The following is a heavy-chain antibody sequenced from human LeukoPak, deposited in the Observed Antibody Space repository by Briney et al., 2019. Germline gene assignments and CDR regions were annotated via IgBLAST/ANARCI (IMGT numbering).Heavy chain of an antibody. Sequence: ASVKVSCKVSGYTLTELSMHWVRQAPGKGLEWMGGFDPEDGETIYAQKFQGRVTMTEDTSTDTAYMELSSLRSEDTAVYYCAXXXXXSGGSXYFDLWGRGTLVTVSS. V-gene: IGHV1-24*01. CDR1: GYTLTELS. CDR3: AXXXXXSGGSXYFDL. CDR2: FDPEDGET. J-gene: IGHJ2*01. D-gene: IGHD2-15*01.